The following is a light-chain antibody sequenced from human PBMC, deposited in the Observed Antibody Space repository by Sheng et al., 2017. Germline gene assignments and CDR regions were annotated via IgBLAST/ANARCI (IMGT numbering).Light chain of an antibody. V-gene: IGKV3-11*01. CDR3: QQRGNWPPRT. J-gene: IGKJ3*01. Sequence: EVVLTQSPATLSVSPGERATLSCRASQSVSSYLAWYQQKPGQAPRLLIYDASNRASGIPARFSGSGYGTHFTLTITNLEPEDFAVYYCQQRGNWPPRTFGPGTKLDFK. CDR1: QSVSSY. CDR2: DAS.